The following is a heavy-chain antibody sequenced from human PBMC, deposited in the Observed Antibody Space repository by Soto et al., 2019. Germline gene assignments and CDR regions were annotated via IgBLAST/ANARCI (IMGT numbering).Heavy chain of an antibody. V-gene: IGHV4-34*01. J-gene: IGHJ5*02. D-gene: IGHD3-22*01. Sequence: NPSETLSFTCAVYGGSFSGYYWSWIRQPPGKGLEWIGEINHSGSTNYNPSLKSRVTISVDTSKNQFSLKLSSVTAADTAVYYCARVVRRMRGYYYDSSGYDDKNWFDPWGQGTLVTVSS. CDR3: ARVVRRMRGYYYDSSGYDDKNWFDP. CDR1: GGSFSGYY. CDR2: INHSGST.